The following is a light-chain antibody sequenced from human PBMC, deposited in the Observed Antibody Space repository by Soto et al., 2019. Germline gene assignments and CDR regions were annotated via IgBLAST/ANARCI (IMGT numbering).Light chain of an antibody. V-gene: IGKV1-39*01. CDR3: QQSYRYIRA. CDR1: QNIRNC. J-gene: IGKJ1*01. CDR2: AAS. Sequence: DIQMTQSPSSLSASVGDTVTITCRASQNIRNCLHWYQQKPGKPSKLLIFAASNLKSGVPSRFTSSGSGTDFTLIISSLQPEDLATYYCQQSYRYIRAFGQGTTV.